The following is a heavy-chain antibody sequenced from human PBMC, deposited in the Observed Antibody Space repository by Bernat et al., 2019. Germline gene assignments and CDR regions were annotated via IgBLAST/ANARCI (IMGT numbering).Heavy chain of an antibody. CDR1: GGSFSGYY. CDR3: ARGHGGGSSWYVSRFDP. D-gene: IGHD6-13*01. J-gene: IGHJ5*02. Sequence: QVQLQQWGAGLLKPSETLSLTCAVYGGSFSGYYWSWIRQPPGKGLEWIGEINHSGSTNYNPSLKSRVTISVDTSKNQFSLKRSSVTAADTAVYYCARGHGGGSSWYVSRFDPWGQGTLVTVSS. V-gene: IGHV4-34*01. CDR2: INHSGST.